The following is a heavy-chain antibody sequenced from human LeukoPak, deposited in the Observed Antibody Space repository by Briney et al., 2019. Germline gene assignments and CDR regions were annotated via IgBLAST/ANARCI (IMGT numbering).Heavy chain of an antibody. Sequence: SGPTLVNPTETLTLTCTFSGFSLTSRPLGVGWLRQPPGQPPEWLALMYWDDDKRYSPSLRNRFTVTKDTSKNQVVLTMTNVDPVDTGTYSCAHRQLDNGKWNEGYFDDWGQGTLVTVSS. CDR3: AHRQLDNGKWNEGYFDD. CDR1: GFSLTSRPLG. J-gene: IGHJ4*02. V-gene: IGHV2-5*02. D-gene: IGHD1-1*01. CDR2: MYWDDDK.